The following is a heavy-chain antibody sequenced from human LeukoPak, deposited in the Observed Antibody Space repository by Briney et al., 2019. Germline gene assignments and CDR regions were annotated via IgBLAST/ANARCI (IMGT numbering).Heavy chain of an antibody. V-gene: IGHV3-74*01. CDR2: INSDGSSI. D-gene: IGHD3-10*01. CDR1: GVTFSSYW. CDR3: SMTPGPRGVFDI. Sequence: GGSLRLSCAASGVTFSSYWMHWVRQAPGKGLVWVSRINSDGSSISYADSVKGRFTFSRDNAKNTLYLQMNSLRAEDTAVYYCSMTPGPRGVFDIWGQGTMVTVSS. J-gene: IGHJ3*02.